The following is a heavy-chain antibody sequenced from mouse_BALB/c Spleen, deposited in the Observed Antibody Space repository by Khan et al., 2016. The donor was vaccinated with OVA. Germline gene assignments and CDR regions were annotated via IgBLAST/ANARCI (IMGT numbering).Heavy chain of an antibody. CDR3: RDHLTGSFAY. Sequence: EVQLQESGGDLVKPGGSLKLSCAASGFTFSSYSMSWVRQTPDKRLEWVASISSGGDYTYYPDSVKGRFTISRDNAKNTLYLQMSDLKSEDTAMYYCRDHLTGSFAYWGQGTLVTVSA. CDR2: ISSGGDYT. J-gene: IGHJ3*01. V-gene: IGHV5-6*01. CDR1: GFTFSSYS.